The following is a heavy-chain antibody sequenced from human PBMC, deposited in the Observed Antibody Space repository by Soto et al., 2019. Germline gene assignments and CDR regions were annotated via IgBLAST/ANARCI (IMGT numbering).Heavy chain of an antibody. V-gene: IGHV1-18*01. CDR3: ARDLSYYGSGSFDP. Sequence: QVPLVQSGAEVKKPGASVKVSCKASGYTFTSYGISWVRQAPGQGLEWMGWISAYNGNTNYAQKLQGRVTMTTDTSTSTAYMDVRSLRSDDTAVYYCARDLSYYGSGSFDPWGRGSLVTVSS. CDR2: ISAYNGNT. D-gene: IGHD3-10*01. CDR1: GYTFTSYG. J-gene: IGHJ5*02.